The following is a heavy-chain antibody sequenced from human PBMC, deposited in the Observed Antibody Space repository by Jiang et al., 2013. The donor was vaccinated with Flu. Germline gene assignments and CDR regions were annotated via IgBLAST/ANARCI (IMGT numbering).Heavy chain of an antibody. V-gene: IGHV1-69*04. CDR3: ASGGRWGSGGYFDY. CDR2: IIPILGIA. CDR1: GGTFSSYA. Sequence: GAEVKKPGSSVKVSCKASGGTFSSYAISWVRQAPGQGLEWMGRIIPILGIANYAQKFQGRVTITADKSTSTAYMELSSLRSEDTAVYYCASGGRWGSGGYFDYWGQGTLVTVSS. J-gene: IGHJ4*02. D-gene: IGHD3-16*01.